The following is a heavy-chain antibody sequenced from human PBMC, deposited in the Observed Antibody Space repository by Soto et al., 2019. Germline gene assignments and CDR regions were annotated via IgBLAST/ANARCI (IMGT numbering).Heavy chain of an antibody. V-gene: IGHV3-15*01. CDR2: IKSKTDGGTT. CDR3: TWSYSESYYAYYYYGMDV. CDR1: GFTFSNAW. J-gene: IGHJ6*02. D-gene: IGHD1-26*01. Sequence: GVLRLSCAASGFTFSNAWMSWVRQAPGKGLEWVGRIKSKTDGGTTDYAAPVKGRFTISRDDSKNTLYLQMNSLKTEDTAVYYCTWSYSESYYAYYYYGMDVWGQGTTVTVSS.